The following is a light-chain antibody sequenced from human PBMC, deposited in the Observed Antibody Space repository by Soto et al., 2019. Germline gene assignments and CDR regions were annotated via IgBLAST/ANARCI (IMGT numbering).Light chain of an antibody. Sequence: QSVLTQAPSASGTPGQRVTISCSGSNSIIGSNTVSWYQQVPGTAPKVLIYNNDQRPSGVPDRLSGSKSGTSASLAIGGLQSEDEADYYCAAWDGSLNGWVFGGGTKLTVL. CDR2: NND. CDR3: AAWDGSLNGWV. CDR1: NSIIGSNT. J-gene: IGLJ3*02. V-gene: IGLV1-44*01.